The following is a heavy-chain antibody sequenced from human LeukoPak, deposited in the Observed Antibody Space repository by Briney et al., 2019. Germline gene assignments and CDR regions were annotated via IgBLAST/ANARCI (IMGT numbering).Heavy chain of an antibody. J-gene: IGHJ4*02. CDR2: INWNGGST. CDR1: GFTFDDYG. CDR3: ARDEEWLQSFDY. V-gene: IGHV3-20*04. Sequence: GGSLRLSCAASGFTFDDYGMSWVRQAPGKGLERVSGINWNGGSTGYADSVKGRFTISRDNAKNSLYLQMNSLRAEDTALYYCARDEEWLQSFDYWGQGTLVTVSS. D-gene: IGHD5-24*01.